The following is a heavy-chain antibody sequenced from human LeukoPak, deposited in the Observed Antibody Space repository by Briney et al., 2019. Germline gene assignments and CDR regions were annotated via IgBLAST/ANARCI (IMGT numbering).Heavy chain of an antibody. CDR3: AREEKGYSGSYSPDAFDI. V-gene: IGHV1-46*01. CDR1: GYTFTSYY. D-gene: IGHD1-26*01. CDR2: INPSGGST. Sequence: GASVKVSCKASGYTFTSYYMHWVRQAPGQGLEWMGIINPSGGSTSYAQKFQGRVTMTRDTSTSTVYMELSSLRSKDTAVYYCAREEKGYSGSYSPDAFDIWGQGTMVTVSS. J-gene: IGHJ3*02.